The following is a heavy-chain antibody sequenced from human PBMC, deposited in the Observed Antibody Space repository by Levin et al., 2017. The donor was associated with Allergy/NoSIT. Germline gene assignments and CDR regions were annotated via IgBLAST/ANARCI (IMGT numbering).Heavy chain of an antibody. V-gene: IGHV3-74*01. Sequence: SCAASGFSLSSYWMHWVRQAPGKGLVWVSRSKYDGSSTSYADSVKGRFITSRDNAKNMLYLQMNSLRADDTAVYYCARDDYASIWGQGTMVTVSS. CDR1: GFSLSSYW. J-gene: IGHJ3*02. CDR2: SKYDGSST. CDR3: ARDDYASI. D-gene: IGHD4-17*01.